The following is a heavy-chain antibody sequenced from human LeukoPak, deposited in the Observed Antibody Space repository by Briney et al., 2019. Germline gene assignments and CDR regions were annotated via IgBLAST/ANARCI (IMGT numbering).Heavy chain of an antibody. D-gene: IGHD2-15*01. V-gene: IGHV4-4*08. CDR1: GGSISNYY. CDR3: ARSPYCSGGSCYVMHFDY. Sequence: SGTLSLTCTVSGGSISNYYWSWIRQPPGKGLEWIGSGSTYYNPSLKSRVTISVDTSKNQFSLKLSSVTAADTAVYYCARSPYCSGGSCYVMHFDYWGQGTLVTVSS. CDR2: SGST. J-gene: IGHJ4*02.